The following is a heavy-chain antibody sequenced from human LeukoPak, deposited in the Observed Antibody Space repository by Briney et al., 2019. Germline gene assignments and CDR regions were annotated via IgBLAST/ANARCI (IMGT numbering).Heavy chain of an antibody. CDR3: ARDLMAAAEPNDY. CDR1: GFTFSSYW. CDR2: IKQDGSEK. Sequence: PGGSLRLSCAASGFTFSSYWMSWVRQAPGKGLEWVANIKQDGSEKYYVDSVKGRFTISRDNAKNSLYLQMNSLRAEDTAVYYCARDLMAAAEPNDYWGQGTLVTVSS. V-gene: IGHV3-7*01. D-gene: IGHD6-13*01. J-gene: IGHJ4*02.